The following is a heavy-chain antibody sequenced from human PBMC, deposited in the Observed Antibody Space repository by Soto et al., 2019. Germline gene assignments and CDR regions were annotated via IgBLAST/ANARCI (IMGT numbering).Heavy chain of an antibody. J-gene: IGHJ6*03. Sequence: EVQLAESGGGLAQPGGSLRLSCAASGFTLSGYAMEWVRQAPGKGLEYVSGISSNGVGTYYANSVQGRVTISRDNSKNTVYLQMGSLRPEDMAVYYCARRARPDFYYMDVWGKGTTVTVSS. D-gene: IGHD6-6*01. V-gene: IGHV3-64*01. CDR2: ISSNGVGT. CDR3: ARRARPDFYYMDV. CDR1: GFTLSGYA.